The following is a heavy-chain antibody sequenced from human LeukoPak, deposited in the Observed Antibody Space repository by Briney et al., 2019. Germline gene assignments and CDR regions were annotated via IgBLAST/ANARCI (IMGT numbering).Heavy chain of an antibody. CDR1: GGSLSGRY. J-gene: IGHJ3*02. Sequence: SETLPLTCTVSGGSLSGRYWSWIRQPPGKGLEWIGYIYYSGSTNYNPSLKSRVTISVDTSKNQFSLKLSSVTAADTAVYYCARDFRSAFDIWGQGTMVTVSS. CDR2: IYYSGST. CDR3: ARDFRSAFDI. V-gene: IGHV4-59*11. D-gene: IGHD1-26*01.